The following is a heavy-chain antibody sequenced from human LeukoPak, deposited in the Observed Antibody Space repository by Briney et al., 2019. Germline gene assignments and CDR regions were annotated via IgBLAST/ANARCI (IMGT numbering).Heavy chain of an antibody. V-gene: IGHV3-7*01. Sequence: PGGSLRLSCAASGFTFSTYTMNWVRQAPGEGLEWVANMNPDGSEKYYVDSVKGRFTISRDNAKNSLYLQMNSLRAEDTAVYYCARPSSLVRGVIPDFWGQGTLVSVSS. CDR1: GFTFSTYT. J-gene: IGHJ4*02. CDR3: ARPSSLVRGVIPDF. CDR2: MNPDGSEK. D-gene: IGHD3-10*01.